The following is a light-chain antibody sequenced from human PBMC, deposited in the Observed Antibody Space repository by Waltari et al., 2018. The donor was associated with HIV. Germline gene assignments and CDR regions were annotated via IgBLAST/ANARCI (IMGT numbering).Light chain of an antibody. J-gene: IGKJ2*01. Sequence: EIVLTQSPDTLSLSPGERATLSCTASENVGNSIAWYQQKPGQATRRLIYDISAKVPGTPARFSGSGSGTHFRLVISRLELEDVAVYYCQQRSNWPLYTFGQGTKLEI. CDR1: ENVGNS. V-gene: IGKV3-11*01. CDR3: QQRSNWPLYT. CDR2: DIS.